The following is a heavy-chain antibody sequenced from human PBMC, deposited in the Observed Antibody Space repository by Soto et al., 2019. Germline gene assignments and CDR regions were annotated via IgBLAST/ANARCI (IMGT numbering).Heavy chain of an antibody. J-gene: IGHJ3*02. CDR2: ISWNSGSI. V-gene: IGHV3-9*01. D-gene: IGHD2-15*01. CDR1: GFTFDDYA. Sequence: GGSLRLSCAASGFTFDDYAMHWVRQAPWKGLEWVSGISWNSGSIGYADSVKGRFTISRDNAKNSLYLQMNSLRAEDTALYYCAKDGAVVVAASDAFDIWGQGTMVTVSS. CDR3: AKDGAVVVAASDAFDI.